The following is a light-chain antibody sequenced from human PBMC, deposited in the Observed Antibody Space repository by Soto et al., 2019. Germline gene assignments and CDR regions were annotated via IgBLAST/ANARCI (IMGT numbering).Light chain of an antibody. CDR1: SSNIGARNV. J-gene: IGLJ1*01. V-gene: IGLV1-40*01. CDR2: GNN. Sequence: QSVLTQPPSVSGAPGQRVTISCTGSSSNIGARNVVHWYQQLPGTAPKLLIYGNNNRPSGVPDRFSGSTSGTSASLAITGLQAEDEADYYCQSYDTSRTGYVLGTGTKVTVL. CDR3: QSYDTSRTGYV.